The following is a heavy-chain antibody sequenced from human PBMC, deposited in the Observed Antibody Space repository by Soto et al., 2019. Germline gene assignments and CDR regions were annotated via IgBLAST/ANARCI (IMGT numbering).Heavy chain of an antibody. V-gene: IGHV3-74*01. D-gene: IGHD3-3*01. CDR1: GFSVKRYW. CDR2: FGGDENYT. Sequence: GGSLRLSCGASGFSVKRYWMHWVRQAPGKGLVWLSRFGGDENYTDYANSVRGRFTISRDIAKNTIYLQMNSLRAEDTAVYYCGKGKELGVVRYGLDAWGQGTTVTVSS. CDR3: GKGKELGVVRYGLDA. J-gene: IGHJ6*02.